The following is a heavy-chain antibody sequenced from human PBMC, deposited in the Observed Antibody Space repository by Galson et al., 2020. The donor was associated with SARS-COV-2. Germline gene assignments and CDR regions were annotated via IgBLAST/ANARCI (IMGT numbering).Heavy chain of an antibody. Sequence: SEPLSPTCTLPDAPTSSYYWTWIRQPQGKGLEWIRYIYYSGSTNYNPSLKSRVTISVDTSKNQFSLKLSSVTAADTAVYYCARHPRITIFGVVIIDAFDIWGQGTMVTVSS. J-gene: IGHJ3*02. CDR1: DAPTSSYY. D-gene: IGHD3-3*01. CDR3: ARHPRITIFGVVIIDAFDI. CDR2: IYYSGST. V-gene: IGHV4-59*08.